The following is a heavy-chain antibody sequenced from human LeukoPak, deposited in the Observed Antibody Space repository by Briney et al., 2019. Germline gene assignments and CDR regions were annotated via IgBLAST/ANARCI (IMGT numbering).Heavy chain of an antibody. V-gene: IGHV3-30*04. CDR1: GFTFSSYA. CDR3: ARPIMVRGVILGSGVDY. D-gene: IGHD3-10*01. Sequence: GRSLRLSCAASGFTFSSYAMHWVRQAPGKGLEWVAAISYDGSNKYYADSVKGRFTISRDNSKNTLYLQMNSLRAEDTAVYYCARPIMVRGVILGSGVDYWGQGTLVTVSS. CDR2: ISYDGSNK. J-gene: IGHJ4*02.